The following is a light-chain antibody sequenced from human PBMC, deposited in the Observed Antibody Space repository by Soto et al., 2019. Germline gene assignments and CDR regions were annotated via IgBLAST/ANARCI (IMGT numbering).Light chain of an antibody. Sequence: QSVLTQPPSASGTPGQRVTISCSGSSSNIGSNYVYWYQQLPGTAPKLLIYRNNQRPSGVPDRFSGSKSGTSASLAISGLRSEDEADSYCAAWDDSLSGVVFGGGTKPTVL. CDR3: AAWDDSLSGVV. J-gene: IGLJ2*01. V-gene: IGLV1-47*01. CDR1: SSNIGSNY. CDR2: RNN.